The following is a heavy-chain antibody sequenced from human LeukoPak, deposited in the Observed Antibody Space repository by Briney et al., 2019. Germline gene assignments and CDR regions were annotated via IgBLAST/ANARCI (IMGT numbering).Heavy chain of an antibody. Sequence: PSETLSLTCTVSGGSISSYYWSWIRQPPGKGLEWIGYIYYSGRTNYNPSLKSRVTISVDTSKNQFSLKLSSVTAADTAVYYCARSRPSGYSGYGPIDYWGQGTLVTVSS. V-gene: IGHV4-59*01. J-gene: IGHJ4*02. CDR1: GGSISSYY. D-gene: IGHD5-12*01. CDR3: ARSRPSGYSGYGPIDY. CDR2: IYYSGRT.